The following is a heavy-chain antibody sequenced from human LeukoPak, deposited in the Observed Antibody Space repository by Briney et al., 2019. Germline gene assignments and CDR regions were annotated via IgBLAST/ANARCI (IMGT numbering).Heavy chain of an antibody. CDR3: ARDNSGSYWEPYFDY. J-gene: IGHJ4*02. CDR1: GYTFTSYG. Sequence: EASVKVSCKASGYTFTSYGISWVRQAPGQGLEWMGWISAYNGNTNYAQKLQGRVTMTTDTSTSTAYMELRSLRSDDTAVYYCARDNSGSYWEPYFDYWGQGTLVTVSS. CDR2: ISAYNGNT. V-gene: IGHV1-18*01. D-gene: IGHD1-26*01.